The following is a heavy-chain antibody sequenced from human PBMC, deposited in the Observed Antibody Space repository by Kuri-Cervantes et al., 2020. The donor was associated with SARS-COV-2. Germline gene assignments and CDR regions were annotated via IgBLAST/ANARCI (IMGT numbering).Heavy chain of an antibody. CDR2: ISYDGSNK. CDR1: GFTFSSYA. V-gene: IGHV3-30*04. Sequence: GGSLRLSCGASGFTFSSYAMHWVRQAPGKGLEWVAVISYDGSNKYYADSVKGRFTISRDNSKNTLYLQMNSLRAEDTAVYYCAKDYRNSSSWYPPYYFDYWGQGTLVTVSS. D-gene: IGHD6-13*01. J-gene: IGHJ4*02. CDR3: AKDYRNSSSWYPPYYFDY.